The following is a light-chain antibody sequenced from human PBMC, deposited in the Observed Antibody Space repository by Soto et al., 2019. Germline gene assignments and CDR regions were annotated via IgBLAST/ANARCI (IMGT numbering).Light chain of an antibody. CDR3: QQHDDWHLT. Sequence: EIVMTQAPATLSVSPGERATLSCRASRSISSRHLAWYQQNPGQAPRLLIYGASTRATGIPARFSGSGSGTEFTLTISSLQSEDFALYYCQQHDDWHLTCGQGTRLEIK. J-gene: IGKJ5*01. CDR1: RSISSRH. V-gene: IGKV3-15*01. CDR2: GAS.